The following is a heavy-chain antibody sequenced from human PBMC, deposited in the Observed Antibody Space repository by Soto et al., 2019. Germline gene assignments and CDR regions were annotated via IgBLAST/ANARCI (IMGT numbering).Heavy chain of an antibody. V-gene: IGHV4-30-2*06. Sequence: QLQLPESGSGLVKTSETLSLTCSVSGASISYGGFSWSWIRQSPGKGMEWIGYISHLESTYFHQSYKTRLTMSMDWSRNKFSHKLSSVSAAGMAVYYCSRGGVYGSFDYWGQGVLVTVAS. D-gene: IGHD2-8*02. CDR2: ISHLEST. J-gene: IGHJ4*02. CDR3: SRGGVYGSFDY. CDR1: GASISYGGFS.